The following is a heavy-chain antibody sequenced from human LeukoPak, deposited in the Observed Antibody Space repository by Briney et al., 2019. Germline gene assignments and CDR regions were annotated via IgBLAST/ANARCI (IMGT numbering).Heavy chain of an antibody. CDR1: GYTFTSYG. CDR3: ARDLYGDYEPYFDY. Sequence: ASVKVSCKASGYTFTSYGISWVRQAPGQGLEWMGWISAYNGNTNYAQKLQGRVTMTTDTSTSTAYMELRSLRSDDTAVYYCARDLYGDYEPYFDYWGQGTLVTVSS. J-gene: IGHJ4*02. CDR2: ISAYNGNT. V-gene: IGHV1-18*01. D-gene: IGHD4-17*01.